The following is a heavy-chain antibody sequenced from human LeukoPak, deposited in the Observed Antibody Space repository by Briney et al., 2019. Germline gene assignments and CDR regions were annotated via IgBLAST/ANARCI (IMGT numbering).Heavy chain of an antibody. Sequence: SETLSLTCTVSGVSIGTYYWSWVRQSPGKGLEWIGYIYVTGNRYNPYLQSRVTFSVYTSRNQFSLKLRSVSAAATAMYYCARHIGGGIEDMDVWGKGTKVTVSS. D-gene: IGHD3-16*02. J-gene: IGHJ6*03. CDR1: GVSIGTYY. V-gene: IGHV4-59*08. CDR2: IYVTGN. CDR3: ARHIGGGIEDMDV.